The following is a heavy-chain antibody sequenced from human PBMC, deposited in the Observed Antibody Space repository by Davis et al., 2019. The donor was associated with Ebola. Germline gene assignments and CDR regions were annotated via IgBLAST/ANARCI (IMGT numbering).Heavy chain of an antibody. Sequence: PGGSLRLSCAASGLTFSKAWMSWVRQAPGKGLEWVGCIKSKTDGVTIDYAAPVKGRFTISRADSKNTLFLQMDSLKTEDTAVYHCTTRTAVTDVHAFDVWGQGTMVAVSP. V-gene: IGHV3-15*01. CDR1: GLTFSKAW. CDR3: TTRTAVTDVHAFDV. D-gene: IGHD6-19*01. CDR2: IKSKTDGVTI. J-gene: IGHJ3*01.